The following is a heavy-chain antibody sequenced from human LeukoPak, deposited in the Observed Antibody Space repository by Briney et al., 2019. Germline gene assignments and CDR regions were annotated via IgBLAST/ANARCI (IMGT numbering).Heavy chain of an antibody. Sequence: KPGRSLRLSCAASGFTFSSYSMNWVRQAPGKGLEWVSSISSSSSYIYYADSVKGRFTISRDNAKNSLYLQMNSLRAEDTAVYYCARDPSVTTSPDAFDIWGQGTMVTVSS. V-gene: IGHV3-21*01. J-gene: IGHJ3*02. CDR1: GFTFSSYS. CDR2: ISSSSSYI. D-gene: IGHD4-17*01. CDR3: ARDPSVTTSPDAFDI.